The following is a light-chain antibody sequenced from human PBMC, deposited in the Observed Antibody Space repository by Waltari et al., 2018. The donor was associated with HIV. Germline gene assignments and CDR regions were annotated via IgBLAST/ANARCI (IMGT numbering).Light chain of an antibody. CDR1: QDISCD. J-gene: IGKJ4*01. V-gene: IGKV1-9*01. CDR2: AAS. Sequence: DIQLTQSPSFLSASVGDRVSITCRASQDISCDLAWYQQKPGKAPNLLIYAASTLQSGVPIRFSGSGSGTEFTLTISSLQPEDSATYSCQQLNTYPLTFGGGTRVEI. CDR3: QQLNTYPLT.